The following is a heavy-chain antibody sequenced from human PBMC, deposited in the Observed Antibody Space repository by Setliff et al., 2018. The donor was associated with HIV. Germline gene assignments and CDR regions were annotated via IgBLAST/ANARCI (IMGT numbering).Heavy chain of an antibody. CDR3: AREHRLCSGERCVLPDY. Sequence: GESLKISCKGSGYSFTTYWIGWVRQMPGKGLEWMGIIHPGDSETRYSPSFQGQVIISADKSISTAYLQWSSLKASDTAMYYCAREHRLCSGERCVLPDYWGQGTLVTVSS. J-gene: IGHJ4*02. D-gene: IGHD2-15*01. V-gene: IGHV5-51*01. CDR1: GYSFTTYW. CDR2: IHPGDSET.